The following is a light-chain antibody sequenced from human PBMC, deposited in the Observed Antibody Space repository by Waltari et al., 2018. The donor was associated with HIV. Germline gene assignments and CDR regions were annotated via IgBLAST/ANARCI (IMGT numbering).Light chain of an antibody. V-gene: IGLV1-36*01. Sequence: QSVLTQPPSVSEAPRQRVAISCSGSSPNIANNAVHWYQQLPGKAPKLLIYYDDLLPSGVSDRFSGSKSGTSASLAISGLQSEDEADYYCAAWDDSLNGPVFGGGTKLTVL. CDR3: AAWDDSLNGPV. J-gene: IGLJ2*01. CDR1: SPNIANNA. CDR2: YDD.